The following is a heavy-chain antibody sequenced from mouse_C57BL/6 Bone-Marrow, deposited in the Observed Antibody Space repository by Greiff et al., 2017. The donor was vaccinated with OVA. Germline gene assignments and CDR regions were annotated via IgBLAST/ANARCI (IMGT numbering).Heavy chain of an antibody. CDR2: INPCNGGT. D-gene: IGHD2-12*01. Sequence: VQLQQSGTELVKPGASVKLSCKASGYTFTSYWMHWVKQRPGQGLEWIGNINPCNGGTNYNAKFKSKATLTVDKSSSTAYMQLSSLTSEDSAVYDCASRYSYGDWYFDVWGTGTTVTVSS. CDR3: ASRYSYGDWYFDV. V-gene: IGHV1-53*01. J-gene: IGHJ1*03. CDR1: GYTFTSYW.